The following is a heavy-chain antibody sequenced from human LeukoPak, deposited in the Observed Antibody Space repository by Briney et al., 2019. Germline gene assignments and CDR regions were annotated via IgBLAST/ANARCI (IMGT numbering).Heavy chain of an antibody. J-gene: IGHJ6*03. D-gene: IGHD1-26*01. Sequence: WETLSLTCTVSGGSISSYYWSWIRQPAGKGLEWTGCIYTSGSTNYNPSLKSRVTMSVDTSKNQFSLKLSSVTAADTAVYYCARDFYIVGATYYYMDVWGKGTTVTVSS. CDR2: IYTSGST. CDR1: GGSISSYY. V-gene: IGHV4-4*07. CDR3: ARDFYIVGATYYYMDV.